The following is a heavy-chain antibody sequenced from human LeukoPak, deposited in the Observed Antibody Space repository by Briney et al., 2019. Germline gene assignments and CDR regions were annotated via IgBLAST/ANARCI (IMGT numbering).Heavy chain of an antibody. CDR2: IRSSSS. V-gene: IGHV3-48*01. Sequence: GGSLRLSCSASGFAFSTFSFNWVRQAPGKGLEWLSYIRSSSSVADSVKGRFTISRDDAKHSLHLHMSSLRAEDTAVYYCVRDLAYAFDTWGQGTMVTVSS. CDR3: VRDLAYAFDT. CDR1: GFAFSTFS. J-gene: IGHJ3*02.